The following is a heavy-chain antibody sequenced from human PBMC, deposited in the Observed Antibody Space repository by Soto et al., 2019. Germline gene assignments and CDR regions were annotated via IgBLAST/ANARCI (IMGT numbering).Heavy chain of an antibody. CDR2: VSAANGYT. V-gene: IGHV1-3*01. J-gene: IGHJ5*02. Sequence: ASVKVSCKASGYTFTDYSMHWVRQAPGHRLEWMGWVSAANGYTRYSQTFQGRVTITWDTSASTAYMDLSSLRSDDTAVYFCARYFYDAFDTWGQGTLVTVSS. CDR1: GYTFTDYS. D-gene: IGHD3-22*01. CDR3: ARYFYDAFDT.